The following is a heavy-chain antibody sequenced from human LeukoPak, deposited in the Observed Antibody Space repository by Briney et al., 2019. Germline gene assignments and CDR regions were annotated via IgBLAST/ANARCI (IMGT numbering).Heavy chain of an antibody. Sequence: GGSLRLSCAGSGFIFSDYYMNWIRQAPGKGLEWISSISSSGNSIYYADSVRGRFTISRDNANNSMFLQMNSLRAEDTAVYYCASQPGYSYAFDQWGLGTLVTVSS. CDR3: ASQPGYSYAFDQ. J-gene: IGHJ4*02. CDR2: ISSSGNSI. V-gene: IGHV3-11*01. D-gene: IGHD5-18*01. CDR1: GFIFSDYY.